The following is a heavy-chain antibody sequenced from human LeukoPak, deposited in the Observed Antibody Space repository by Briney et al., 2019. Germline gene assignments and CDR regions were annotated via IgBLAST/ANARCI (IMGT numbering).Heavy chain of an antibody. D-gene: IGHD3-10*01. V-gene: IGHV1-18*01. J-gene: IGHJ4*02. CDR2: ISAYNGNT. Sequence: EASVKVSCKASGYTFTSYGISWVRQAPGQGLEWMGWISAYNGNTNYAQKLQGRVTMTTDTSTSTAYMELRSLRSDDTAVYYCARTLGRGGSGSPGYWGQGTLVTVSS. CDR1: GYTFTSYG. CDR3: ARTLGRGGSGSPGY.